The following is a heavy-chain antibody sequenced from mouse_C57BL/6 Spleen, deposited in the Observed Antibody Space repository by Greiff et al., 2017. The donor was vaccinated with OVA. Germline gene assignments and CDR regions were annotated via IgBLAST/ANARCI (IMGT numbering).Heavy chain of an antibody. D-gene: IGHD4-1*01. CDR3: ARCWDVWCFDV. CDR2: INPNNGGT. V-gene: IGHV1-26*01. CDR1: GYTFTDYY. Sequence: EVQLQQSGPELVKPGASVKISCKASGYTFTDYYMNWVKQSHGKSLEWIGDINPNNGGTSYNQKFKGKATLTVDKSSSTAYMELRSLTSEDSAVYYCARCWDVWCFDVWGTGTTVTVSS. J-gene: IGHJ1*03.